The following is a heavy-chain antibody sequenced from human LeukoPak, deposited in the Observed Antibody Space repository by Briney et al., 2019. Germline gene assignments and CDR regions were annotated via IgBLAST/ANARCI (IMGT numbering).Heavy chain of an antibody. CDR3: ARAGVAVAGTSD. D-gene: IGHD6-19*01. Sequence: SETLSLTCAVYGGSFSGYYWSWIRQPPGKGLEWIGEINRSGSTNCNPSLKSRVTISVDTSKNQFSLKLSSVTAADTAVYYCARAGVAVAGTSDWGQGTLVTVSS. V-gene: IGHV4-34*01. CDR1: GGSFSGYY. J-gene: IGHJ4*02. CDR2: INRSGST.